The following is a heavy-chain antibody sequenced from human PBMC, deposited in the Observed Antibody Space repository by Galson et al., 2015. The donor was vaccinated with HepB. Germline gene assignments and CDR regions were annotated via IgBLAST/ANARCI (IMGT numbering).Heavy chain of an antibody. CDR3: AKGQRVMYNYDSSGFYTPFDY. CDR2: VSATGGTT. CDR1: GFTFSNYA. D-gene: IGHD3-22*01. Sequence: SLRLSCAASGFTFSNYAMIWVRQAPGKGLEWVSAVSATGGTTYYADSVKGRFTISRDSSKNTLYLQMNSLRAEDTAEYYCAKGQRVMYNYDSSGFYTPFDYWGQGTLVTVSS. J-gene: IGHJ4*02. V-gene: IGHV3-23*01.